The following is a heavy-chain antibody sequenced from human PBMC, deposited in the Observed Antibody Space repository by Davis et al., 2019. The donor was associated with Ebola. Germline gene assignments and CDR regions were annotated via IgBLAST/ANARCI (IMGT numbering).Heavy chain of an antibody. D-gene: IGHD6-19*01. J-gene: IGHJ5*02. V-gene: IGHV4-4*02. CDR3: ARLPLGIAVA. CDR1: GGSISSSNW. CDR2: IYYSGST. Sequence: SETLSLTCAVSGGSISSSNWWSWVRQPPGKGLEWIGYIYYSGSTNYNPSLKSRVTISVDTSKNQFSLKLSSVTAADTAVYYCARLPLGIAVAWGQGTLVTVSS.